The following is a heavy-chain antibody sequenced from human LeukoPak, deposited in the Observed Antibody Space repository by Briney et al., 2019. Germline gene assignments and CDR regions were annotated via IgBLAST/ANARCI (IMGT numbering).Heavy chain of an antibody. CDR1: GYTFTNFD. CDR3: ARVELAGYNADY. D-gene: IGHD5-24*01. V-gene: IGHV1-8*02. J-gene: IGHJ4*02. CDR2: IHPNSGNT. Sequence: ASVKVFLKGFGYTFTNFDIKWVRQATGQGLEGMGWIHPNSGNTGHAQKFQGRVTMTRNTYISTAYMELSSLRSEDTAVYYCARVELAGYNADYWGQGTLVTVSS.